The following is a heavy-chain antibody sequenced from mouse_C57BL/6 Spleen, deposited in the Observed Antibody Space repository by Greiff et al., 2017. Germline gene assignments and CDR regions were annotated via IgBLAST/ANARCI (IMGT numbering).Heavy chain of an antibody. V-gene: IGHV1-72*01. CDR2: IDPNSGGT. J-gene: IGHJ2*01. CDR1: GYTFTSYW. CDR3: ASFTTVAPYDFDY. D-gene: IGHD1-1*01. Sequence: QVQLQQPGAELVKPGASVKLSCKASGYTFTSYWMHWVKQRPGRGLEWIGRIDPNSGGTKYNEKFKSKATLTVDKPSSTAYMQRSSLTSEDSAVYECASFTTVAPYDFDYWGQGTTLTVSS.